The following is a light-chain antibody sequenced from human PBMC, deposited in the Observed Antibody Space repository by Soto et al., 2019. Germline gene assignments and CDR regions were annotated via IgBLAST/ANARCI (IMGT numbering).Light chain of an antibody. Sequence: QSALTQPASVSGSPGQSITISCTGTSSDVGSYNLVSWYQQHPGKAPKLMIYEGSKRPSGGSNRFSDSKSGNTASLTISGLQAEDEADYYCCSYGGSSTYVFGTGTKLTVL. CDR2: EGS. V-gene: IGLV2-23*01. CDR1: SSDVGSYNL. CDR3: CSYGGSSTYV. J-gene: IGLJ1*01.